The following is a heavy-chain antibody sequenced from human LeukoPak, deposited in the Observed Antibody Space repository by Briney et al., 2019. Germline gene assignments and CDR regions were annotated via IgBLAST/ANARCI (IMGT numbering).Heavy chain of an antibody. CDR2: ISYDGSNK. J-gene: IGHJ4*02. V-gene: IGHV3-30*04. D-gene: IGHD6-13*01. CDR1: GFTFSSYA. CDR3: AQQLPSRPLDY. Sequence: GGSLRLSCAVSGFTFSSYAMHWVRHAPGKGLEWVAVISYDGSNKYYADSVKGRFTISRDNSKDTLYLQMNSLRAEDTAVYYCAQQLPSRPLDYWGQGTLVTVSS.